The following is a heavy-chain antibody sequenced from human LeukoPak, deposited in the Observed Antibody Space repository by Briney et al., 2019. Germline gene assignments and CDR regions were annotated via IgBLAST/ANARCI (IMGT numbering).Heavy chain of an antibody. CDR1: GGSVSSGGNY. J-gene: IGHJ4*02. Sequence: PSETLSLTCSVSGGSVSSGGNYWTWIRQRPGKGLQWIGYIYDSGSTYYNPSLKSRGTISADTSKNQFSLRLDSLTAADTAVYYCARDSSGYYLDYWGQGTLVTVSS. V-gene: IGHV4-31*03. CDR2: IYDSGST. CDR3: ARDSSGYYLDY. D-gene: IGHD3-22*01.